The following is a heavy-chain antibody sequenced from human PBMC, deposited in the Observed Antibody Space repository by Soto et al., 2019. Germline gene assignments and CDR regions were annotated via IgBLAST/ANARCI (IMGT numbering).Heavy chain of an antibody. CDR2: INHSGST. V-gene: IGHV4-34*01. CDR3: ASHINDYYDSSGPIAY. CDR1: GGSFSGYY. Sequence: ASETLSLTCAVYGGSFSGYYWSWIRQPPGKGLEWIGEINHSGSTNYNPSLKSRVTISVDTSKNQFSLKLSSVTAADTAVYYCASHINDYYDSSGPIAYWGQGTLVTVSS. D-gene: IGHD3-22*01. J-gene: IGHJ4*02.